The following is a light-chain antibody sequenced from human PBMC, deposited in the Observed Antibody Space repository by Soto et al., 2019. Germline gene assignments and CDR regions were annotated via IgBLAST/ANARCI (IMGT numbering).Light chain of an antibody. CDR1: SSDVGGYNY. J-gene: IGLJ2*01. V-gene: IGLV2-14*01. CDR2: DVS. CDR3: SSYTSSSTLGHVV. Sequence: QSALTQPASVSGSHGQSITISCTGTSSDVGGYNYVSWYQQHPGKAPKFMIYDVSNRPSGVSNRFSGSKSGNTASLTISGLQAEDEADYYCSSYTSSSTLGHVVFGGGTQLTVL.